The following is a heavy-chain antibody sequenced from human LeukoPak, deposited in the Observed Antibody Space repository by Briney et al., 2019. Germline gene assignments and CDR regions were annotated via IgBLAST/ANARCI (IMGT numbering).Heavy chain of an antibody. J-gene: IGHJ4*02. CDR2: INPNSGGT. Sequence: ASVKVSCKASGYTFTGYYMHWVRQAPGQGLEWMGWINPNSGGTNYAQKFQGRVTMTRDTSISTAYMELSRLRSDDTAVYYCARFPLDIVVVPARDYWGQGTLVTVSS. CDR3: ARFPLDIVVVPARDY. D-gene: IGHD2-2*03. V-gene: IGHV1-2*02. CDR1: GYTFTGYY.